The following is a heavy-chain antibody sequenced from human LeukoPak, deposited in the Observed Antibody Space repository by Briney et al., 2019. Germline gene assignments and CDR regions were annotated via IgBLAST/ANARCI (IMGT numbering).Heavy chain of an antibody. V-gene: IGHV3-30*18. CDR2: ITYDGSNK. CDR1: RFSFISYG. D-gene: IGHD2-15*01. CDR3: AKDGVLCSGYNWFDP. Sequence: QPGRSLILSCAASRFSFISYGMHWVRQPPGKGLDGVAVITYDGSNKYYADSVKGRFTISRDNSKNTLFLQMSSLRAEDAAVYYCAKDGVLCSGYNWFDPWGQGTLVTVSS. J-gene: IGHJ5*02.